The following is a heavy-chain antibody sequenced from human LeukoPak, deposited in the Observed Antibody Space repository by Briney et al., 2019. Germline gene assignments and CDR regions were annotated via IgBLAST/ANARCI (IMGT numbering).Heavy chain of an antibody. J-gene: IGHJ4*02. CDR3: ATTYYYDSSGYPNSPLFDY. V-gene: IGHV1-24*01. CDR1: GYTLTELS. CDR2: FDPEDGET. Sequence: GASVKVSCTVSGYTLTELSMHWVRQAPGKGLEWMGGFDPEDGETIYAQKFQGRVTMTEDTSTDTAYMELSSLRSEDTAVYYCATTYYYDSSGYPNSPLFDYWGQGTLVTVSS. D-gene: IGHD3-22*01.